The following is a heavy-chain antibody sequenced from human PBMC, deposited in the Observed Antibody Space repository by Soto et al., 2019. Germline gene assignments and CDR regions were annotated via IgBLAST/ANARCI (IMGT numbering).Heavy chain of an antibody. V-gene: IGHV4-30-4*01. CDR1: GGSMSSGDYY. D-gene: IGHD2-15*01. Sequence: QVQLQESGPGLVKPSQALSLTCSVSGGSMSSGDYYWSWIRQPSGKGLEWIGYIYYSGSTYYNPSLKSRLTISVDTSKNQFSLKLTSMTAADTAVYYCARGRVRWYDIAWGQGTMVTVSS. J-gene: IGHJ3*01. CDR2: IYYSGST. CDR3: ARGRVRWYDIA.